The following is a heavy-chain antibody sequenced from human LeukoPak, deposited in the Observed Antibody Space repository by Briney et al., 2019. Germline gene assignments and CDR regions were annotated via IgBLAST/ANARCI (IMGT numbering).Heavy chain of an antibody. J-gene: IGHJ4*02. V-gene: IGHV4-39*07. CDR1: GGSISSSSYY. CDR3: ARSYSGSGGDFDY. D-gene: IGHD1-26*01. Sequence: SSETLSLTCTVSGGSISSSSYYWGWIRQPPGKGLEWIGSIYHSGSTYYNPSLKSRVTISVDTSKNQFSLKLSSVTAAGTAVYYCARSYSGSGGDFDYWGQGTLVTVSS. CDR2: IYHSGST.